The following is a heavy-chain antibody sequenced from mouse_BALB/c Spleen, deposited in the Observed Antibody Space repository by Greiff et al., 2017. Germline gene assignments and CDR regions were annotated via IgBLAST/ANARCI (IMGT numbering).Heavy chain of an antibody. CDR1: GYTFTDYW. V-gene: IGHV1-69*01. Sequence: QVQLQQSGAELVMPGASVKMSCKASGYTFTDYWMHWVKQRPGQGLEWIGAIDTSDSYTSYNQKFKGKATLTVDESSSTAYMQLSSLTSEDSAVYYCARGYYYGAMDYWGQGTSVTVSS. J-gene: IGHJ4*01. CDR3: ARGYYYGAMDY. CDR2: IDTSDSYT. D-gene: IGHD1-1*01.